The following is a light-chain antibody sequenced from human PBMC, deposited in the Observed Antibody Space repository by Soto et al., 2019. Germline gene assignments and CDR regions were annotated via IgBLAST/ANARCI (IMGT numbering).Light chain of an antibody. CDR3: QQHHYWPPLT. V-gene: IGKV3-15*01. CDR1: QSISSN. J-gene: IGKJ2*01. Sequence: EIVMTQSPATLSVSPGERVTLSCRASQSISSNYLAWYQQKPGQAPRLLIYGASTRATGIPARFSGSGSGTYFTLTISSLQSEDFAVYYCQQHHYWPPLTFGQGTKLEIK. CDR2: GAS.